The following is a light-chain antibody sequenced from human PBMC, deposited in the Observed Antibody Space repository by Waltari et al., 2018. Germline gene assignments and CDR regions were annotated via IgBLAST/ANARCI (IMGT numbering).Light chain of an antibody. CDR1: QSVSTY. CDR3: QQRSSWPT. CDR2: DAS. Sequence: EVVLTQSPAALSLSPGERATLSCRVSQSVSTYLAWYQQKPGQAPRRLIYDASNRATGIPDRCRGSGSGTDFTLTISSLEPEDSAVYYCQQRSSWPTFGGGTKVEIK. V-gene: IGKV3-11*01. J-gene: IGKJ4*01.